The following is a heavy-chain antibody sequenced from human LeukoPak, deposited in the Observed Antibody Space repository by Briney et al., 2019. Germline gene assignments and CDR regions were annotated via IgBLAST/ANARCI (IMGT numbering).Heavy chain of an antibody. CDR1: GFTFSSYS. CDR3: VRGIVVVVAALDY. CDR2: ISSSSSYI. D-gene: IGHD2-15*01. Sequence: GGSLRLSCAASGFTFSSYSMNWVRQAPGKGLEWVSSISSSSSYIYYADSVKGRFTISRDNAKNSLYLQMNSLRAEDTAVYYCVRGIVVVVAALDYWGQGTLVTVSS. V-gene: IGHV3-21*01. J-gene: IGHJ4*02.